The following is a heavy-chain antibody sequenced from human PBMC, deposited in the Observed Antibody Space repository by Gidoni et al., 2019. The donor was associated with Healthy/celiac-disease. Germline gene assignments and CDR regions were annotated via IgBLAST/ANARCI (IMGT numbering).Heavy chain of an antibody. CDR3: ARVVATWDFDY. V-gene: IGHV3-21*01. CDR2: ISSISSYI. CDR1: GFTFSSDS. J-gene: IGHJ4*02. D-gene: IGHD2-15*01. Sequence: EVQLVESGGGLVKPGGSLRLSCAASGFTFSSDSMNWVRKVPGKGLECVSSISSISSYIYYADSVKGRFTISRDNAKNSLYLQMNSLRAEDTAVYYCARVVATWDFDYWGQGTLVTVSS.